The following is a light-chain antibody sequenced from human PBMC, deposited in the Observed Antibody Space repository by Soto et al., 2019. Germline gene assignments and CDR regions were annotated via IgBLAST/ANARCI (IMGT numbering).Light chain of an antibody. CDR3: QQRTNWPLT. CDR1: QGFTPF. J-gene: IGKJ4*01. V-gene: IGKV3-11*01. CDR2: DAS. Sequence: EIVLTQSPVTLSLSPGERAPLSSGPSQGFTPFLAWYQQKPGQPPKLLIYDASKRATGIPARFSGSGSGTDFTLTISSLESEDFAVYYCQQRTNWPLTFGGGTKVEIK.